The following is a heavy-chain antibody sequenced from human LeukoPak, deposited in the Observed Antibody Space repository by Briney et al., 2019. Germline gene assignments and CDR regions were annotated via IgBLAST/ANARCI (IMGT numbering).Heavy chain of an antibody. CDR3: ARDRGEYSYAYDY. CDR1: GYTFTDYY. Sequence: GATVKISCKASGYTFTDYYMHWVQQAPGKGLEWMGRVDPEDGETIYAEKFQGRVTITADTSTDTAYMELSSLRSEDTAVYYCARDRGEYSYAYDYWGQGTLVTVSS. V-gene: IGHV1-69-2*01. CDR2: VDPEDGET. J-gene: IGHJ4*02. D-gene: IGHD5-18*01.